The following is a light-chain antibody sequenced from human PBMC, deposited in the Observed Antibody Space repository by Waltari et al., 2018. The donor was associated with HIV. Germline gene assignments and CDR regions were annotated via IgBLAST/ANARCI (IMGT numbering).Light chain of an antibody. CDR2: DDS. V-gene: IGLV3-21*04. Sequence: SYALTQPPSVSVAPGKTARITCGGDNIGGKLVHWYQQKPGQAPVLVICDDSDRPSGSPERFAGSNAGNTATLTISRGEGGDEADYYCQVWVDSRDVAVIFGGGTKLTVL. CDR1: NIGGKL. J-gene: IGLJ2*01. CDR3: QVWVDSRDVAVI.